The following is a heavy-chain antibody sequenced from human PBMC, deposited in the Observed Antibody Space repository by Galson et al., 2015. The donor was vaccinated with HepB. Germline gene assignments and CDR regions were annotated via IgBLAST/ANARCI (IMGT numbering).Heavy chain of an antibody. J-gene: IGHJ4*02. Sequence: SLRLSCAASGFTFNKHTMNWVRRAPGKGLEWVSSISTVDSHIFYADSVKGRFTVSRDNDKNSLYLQMTSLRAEDTAVYYCTKPGRRGMHSSGHFESWGQGTLVIVSS. V-gene: IGHV3-21*04. CDR3: TKPGRRGMHSSGHFES. D-gene: IGHD3-22*01. CDR1: GFTFNKHT. CDR2: ISTVDSHI.